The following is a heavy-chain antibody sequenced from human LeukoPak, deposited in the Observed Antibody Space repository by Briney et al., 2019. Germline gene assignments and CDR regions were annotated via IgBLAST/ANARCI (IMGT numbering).Heavy chain of an antibody. J-gene: IGHJ4*02. CDR3: ATLGYSYGTDY. CDR2: IYYSGST. V-gene: IGHV4-4*02. D-gene: IGHD5-18*01. CDR1: GGSISSSYW. Sequence: PSGTLSLTCAVSGGSISSSYWWTWVRQPPGKGLEWIGEIYYSGSTNYNPSLKSRVTISVDTSKNQFSLKLSSVTAADTAVYYCATLGYSYGTDYWGQGTLVTVSS.